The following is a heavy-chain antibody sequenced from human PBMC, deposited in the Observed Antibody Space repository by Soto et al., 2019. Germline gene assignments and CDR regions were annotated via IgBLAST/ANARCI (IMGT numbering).Heavy chain of an antibody. Sequence: QITLKESGPTLVKPTQTLTLTCTFSGFSLTTSGVGVGWIRQPPGKALEWLALIYWDDDKRYSPSLKSRLTLTKDNSKNQVVLTMTNLDPVDTGTYYSANRRAIFGVVYGLDVWGQGTTVTVSS. CDR3: ANRRAIFGVVYGLDV. D-gene: IGHD3-3*01. V-gene: IGHV2-5*02. CDR2: IYWDDDK. CDR1: GFSLTTSGVG. J-gene: IGHJ6*01.